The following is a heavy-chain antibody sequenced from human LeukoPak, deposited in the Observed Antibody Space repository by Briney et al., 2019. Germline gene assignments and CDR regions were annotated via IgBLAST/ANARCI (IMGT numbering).Heavy chain of an antibody. CDR1: GFTFGDYA. Sequence: GGSLRLSCTASGFTFGDYAMSWVRQAPGKGLEWVGFSRSKAYGGTTEYAASVKGRFTISRDDSKSIAYLQMNSLKTEDTAVYYCTRDLDWNGDTGFDPWGQGTLVTVSS. V-gene: IGHV3-49*04. D-gene: IGHD1-1*01. J-gene: IGHJ5*02. CDR3: TRDLDWNGDTGFDP. CDR2: SRSKAYGGTT.